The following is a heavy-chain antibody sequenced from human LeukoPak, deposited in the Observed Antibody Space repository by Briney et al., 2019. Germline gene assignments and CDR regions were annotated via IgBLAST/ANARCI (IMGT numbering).Heavy chain of an antibody. CDR2: VNPDSGGI. D-gene: IGHD3-22*01. CDR1: GYTFTDNY. Sequence: ASVKVSCKASGYTFTDNYIHWMRQAPGQGLEWMGRVNPDSGGINYAQKFQGRDTMTRDTSINTAFVELRRLRSDDTATYYCARAQNYHDRSGYSDDTFDVWGHGTMITVSS. J-gene: IGHJ3*01. V-gene: IGHV1-2*06. CDR3: ARAQNYHDRSGYSDDTFDV.